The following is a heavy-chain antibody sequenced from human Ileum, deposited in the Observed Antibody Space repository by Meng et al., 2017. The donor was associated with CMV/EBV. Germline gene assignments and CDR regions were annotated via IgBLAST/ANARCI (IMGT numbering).Heavy chain of an antibody. Sequence: GESLKISCEASGFTFGSYDMHWVRQAPGKGLEWVGLIRYDGHNANNADSVKGRFTVSRDNSKNTLFLQMNSLKPDDTAVYYCAKDLAPNYGTDVWGQGTTVTVSS. CDR3: AKDLAPNYGTDV. CDR1: GFTFGSYD. CDR2: IRYDGHNA. V-gene: IGHV3-30*02. J-gene: IGHJ6*02.